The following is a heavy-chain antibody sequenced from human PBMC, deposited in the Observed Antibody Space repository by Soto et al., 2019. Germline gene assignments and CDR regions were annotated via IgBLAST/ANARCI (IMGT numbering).Heavy chain of an antibody. Sequence: SVKVSCKASGGTFSSYAISWVRQAPGQGLERMGGIIPIFGTADYAQKFQGRVTITADESTSTAYMELSSLRSEDTAVYYCARGRSKGAVGVYYYGMDVWGQGTTVTVSS. J-gene: IGHJ6*02. V-gene: IGHV1-69*13. CDR1: GGTFSSYA. CDR3: ARGRSKGAVGVYYYGMDV. D-gene: IGHD3-10*01. CDR2: IIPIFGTA.